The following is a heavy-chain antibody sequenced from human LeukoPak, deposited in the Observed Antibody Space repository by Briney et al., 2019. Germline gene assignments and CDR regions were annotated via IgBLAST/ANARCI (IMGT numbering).Heavy chain of an antibody. CDR3: ARRAVAGDWYFDL. V-gene: IGHV4-39*01. CDR2: IYYSGST. J-gene: IGHJ2*01. CDR1: GGSISSSSYY. Sequence: SETLSLTCTVSGGSISSSSYYWGWLRQPPGKGLEWIGRIYYSGSTYYNPSLKSRVTISVDTSKNQFSLKLSSVTAADTAVYYCARRAVAGDWYFDLWGRGTLVTVSS. D-gene: IGHD6-19*01.